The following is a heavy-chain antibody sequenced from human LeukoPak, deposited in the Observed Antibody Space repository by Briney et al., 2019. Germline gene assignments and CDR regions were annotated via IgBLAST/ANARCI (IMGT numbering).Heavy chain of an antibody. J-gene: IGHJ5*02. V-gene: IGHV4-34*01. Sequence: SETLSLTCAVYGGSFSGYYWSWIRQPSGKGLEWIGEINHSGSTNYNPSLKSRVTISVDTSKNQFSLKLSSVTAADTAVYYCARRYDRAIWFDPWGQGTLVTVSS. CDR3: ARRYDRAIWFDP. CDR1: GGSFSGYY. D-gene: IGHD5-18*01. CDR2: INHSGST.